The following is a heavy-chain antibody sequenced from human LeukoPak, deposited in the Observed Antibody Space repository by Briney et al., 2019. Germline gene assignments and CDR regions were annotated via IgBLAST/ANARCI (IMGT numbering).Heavy chain of an antibody. Sequence: GSLRLSCAASGFTFSSYWVSWVRQAPGKGLEWIGEINHSGSTNYNPSLKSRVTISVDTSKNQFSLKLSSVTAADTAVYYCARHFGYGSGSYYRNWGQGTLVTVSS. J-gene: IGHJ4*02. D-gene: IGHD3-10*01. CDR1: GFTFSSYW. CDR3: ARHFGYGSGSYYRN. V-gene: IGHV4-34*01. CDR2: INHSGST.